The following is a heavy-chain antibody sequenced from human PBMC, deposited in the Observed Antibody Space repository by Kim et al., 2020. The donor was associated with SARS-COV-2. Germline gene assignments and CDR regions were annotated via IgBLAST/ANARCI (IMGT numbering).Heavy chain of an antibody. V-gene: IGHV3-49*03. CDR3: TRSRSGSYYTVCQG. D-gene: IGHD3-10*01. Sequence: GGSLRLSCTASGFTFGDYAMSWFRQAPGKGLEWVGFIRSKAYGGTTEYAASVKGRFTISRDDSKSIAYLQMNSLKTEDTAVYYCTRSRSGSYYTVCQGWGQGTLVTVSS. CDR2: IRSKAYGGTT. CDR1: GFTFGDYA. J-gene: IGHJ4*02.